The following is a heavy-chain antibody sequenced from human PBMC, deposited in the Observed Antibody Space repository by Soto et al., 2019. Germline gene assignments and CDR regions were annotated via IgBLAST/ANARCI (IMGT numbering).Heavy chain of an antibody. V-gene: IGHV4-4*07. CDR2: VHINGNT. Sequence: QVLLQESGPGLVKPSETLSLTCTGSGGFISDYSMSWIRQYAGKGLEWVGRVHINGNTHYNPALRGRVTMSVDTLNNQFHLRVTSVTAAVTAVYYCARESGDNWTYEVYWGQGTVVAVSS. CDR3: ARESGDNWTYEVY. J-gene: IGHJ4*02. CDR1: GGFISDYS. D-gene: IGHD1-7*01.